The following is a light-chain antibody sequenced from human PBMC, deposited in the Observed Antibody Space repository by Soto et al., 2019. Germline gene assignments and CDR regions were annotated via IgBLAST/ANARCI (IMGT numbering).Light chain of an antibody. CDR2: KVS. V-gene: IGKV2-30*01. CDR1: QSLVASDGNTY. Sequence: DIVMTQSPLSLPVTLGQPASISCRSSQSLVASDGNTYLNWFQQRPGQSPRHLIYKVSNRDSGVPDRFSGSGSGTDFTLKISRVEAEDVGVYYCMQGTHWPRTFGQGTKVEIQ. J-gene: IGKJ1*01. CDR3: MQGTHWPRT.